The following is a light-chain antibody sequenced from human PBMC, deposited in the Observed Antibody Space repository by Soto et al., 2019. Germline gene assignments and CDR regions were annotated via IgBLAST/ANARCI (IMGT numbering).Light chain of an antibody. CDR1: QSVSSSY. CDR3: QQYGSSPPWT. CDR2: GAS. Sequence: EIVLTQSPGTLSLSPGERATLSCRASQSVSSSYLAWYQQKPGQAPRLLIYGASSRAAGIPDRFSGSGSGTDFTLTISRLEAEDFAVYCCQQYGSSPPWTFGQGTKVEIK. J-gene: IGKJ1*01. V-gene: IGKV3-20*01.